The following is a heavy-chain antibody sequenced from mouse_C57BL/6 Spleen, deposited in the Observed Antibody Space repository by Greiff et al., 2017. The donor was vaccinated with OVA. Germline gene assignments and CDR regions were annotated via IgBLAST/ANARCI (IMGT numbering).Heavy chain of an antibody. CDR1: GYTFTSYW. V-gene: IGHV1-50*01. J-gene: IGHJ2*01. CDR2: IDPSDSYT. Sequence: VQLQQPGAELVKPGASVKLSRKASGYTFTSYWMQWVKPRPGQGLEWVGEIDPSDSYTNYNQKFKGKVTLTLDTSSSPANMQLSSLTSEDSAVYYFARREGDYFDYWGKGTTLTVSS. CDR3: ARREGDYFDY.